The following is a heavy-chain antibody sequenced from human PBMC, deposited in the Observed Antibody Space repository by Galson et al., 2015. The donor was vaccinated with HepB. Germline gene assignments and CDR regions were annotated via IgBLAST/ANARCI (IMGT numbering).Heavy chain of an antibody. D-gene: IGHD2-8*01. Sequence: SVKVSCKASGYTFTSYAMHWVRQAPGQRLEWMGWINAGNGNTKYSQKFQGRVTITRDTSASTAYMELSSLSSEDTAVYYCARDGRPYCTNGVCYYSYWGQGTLVTVSS. CDR1: GYTFTSYA. CDR3: ARDGRPYCTNGVCYYSY. CDR2: INAGNGNT. J-gene: IGHJ4*02. V-gene: IGHV1-3*01.